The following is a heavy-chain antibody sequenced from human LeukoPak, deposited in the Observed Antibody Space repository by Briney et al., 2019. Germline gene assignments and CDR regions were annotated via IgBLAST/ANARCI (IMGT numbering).Heavy chain of an antibody. Sequence: PGGSLRLSCAASGFTFSGSALHWDRQASGKGLEWVGRIRSTANGYATAYAASVKGRSTISRDVSKNTAYLQMDSLKTEDTAVYYCTGNYYGSGSYADFDYWGQGTLVTVSS. V-gene: IGHV3-73*01. CDR3: TGNYYGSGSYADFDY. CDR2: IRSTANGYAT. D-gene: IGHD3-10*01. J-gene: IGHJ4*02. CDR1: GFTFSGSA.